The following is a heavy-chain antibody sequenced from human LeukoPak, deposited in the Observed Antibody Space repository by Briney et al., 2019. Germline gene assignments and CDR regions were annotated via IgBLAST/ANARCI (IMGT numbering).Heavy chain of an antibody. CDR2: IKQDGSEK. CDR3: AELGITMIGGV. J-gene: IGHJ6*04. D-gene: IGHD3-10*02. CDR1: GFTFSNYW. Sequence: PGGSLRLSCAGSGFTFSNYWMSWVRQAPGKGLEWVANIKQDGSEKYYVDSVKGRFTISRDNAKNSLYLQMNSLRAEDTAVYYCAELGITMIGGVWGKGTTVTISS. V-gene: IGHV3-7*01.